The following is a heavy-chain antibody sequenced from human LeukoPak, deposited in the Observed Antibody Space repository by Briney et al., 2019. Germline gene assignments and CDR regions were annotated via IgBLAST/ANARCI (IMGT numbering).Heavy chain of an antibody. CDR1: GGTFSSYA. CDR2: IIPIFGTA. J-gene: IGHJ6*03. Sequence: ASVKVSCKASGGTFSSYAISWVRQAPGQGLEWMGGIIPIFGTANYAQKFQGRVTITADESTSTAYMELSNLRSEETAVYYCAREVAYSSGWYQDYYDYMDVWGKGTTVTVSS. D-gene: IGHD6-19*01. V-gene: IGHV1-69*13. CDR3: AREVAYSSGWYQDYYDYMDV.